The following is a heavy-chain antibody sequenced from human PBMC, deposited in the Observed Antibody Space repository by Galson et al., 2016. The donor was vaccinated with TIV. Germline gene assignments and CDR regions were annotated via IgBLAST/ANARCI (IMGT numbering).Heavy chain of an antibody. V-gene: IGHV3-66*02. J-gene: IGHJ6*02. D-gene: IGHD2-21*01. CDR3: ARERRFCGDQCYLRYYYGMDV. Sequence: SLRLSCAASEFTVSNNYMNWVRQAPGKGLEWVSIIYDDGTTYYADSLKGRFTISRDNSRNTLYLQMHSLKADDSAVYYCARERRFCGDQCYLRYYYGMDVWGQGTTVTVPS. CDR2: IYDDGTT. CDR1: EFTVSNNY.